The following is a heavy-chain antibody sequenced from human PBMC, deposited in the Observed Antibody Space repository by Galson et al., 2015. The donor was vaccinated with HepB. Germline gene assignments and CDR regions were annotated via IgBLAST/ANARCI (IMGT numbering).Heavy chain of an antibody. CDR3: AGIWTGYSVNWFDP. CDR1: GGSFSGYY. V-gene: IGHV4-34*01. CDR2: ISHSGSA. J-gene: IGHJ5*02. Sequence: SETLSLTCAVYGGSFSGYYWSWIRQPPGKGLEWIGEISHSGSANYNPSLKSRVTISVDTSKNQFSLRLSSVTAADTAVYYCAGIWTGYSVNWFDPWGQGTLVTVSS. D-gene: IGHD3/OR15-3a*01.